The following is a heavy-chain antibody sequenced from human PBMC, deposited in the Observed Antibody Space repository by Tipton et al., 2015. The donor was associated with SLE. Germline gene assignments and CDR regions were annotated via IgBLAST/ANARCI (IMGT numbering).Heavy chain of an antibody. CDR1: GDSLRSYY. J-gene: IGHJ4*02. V-gene: IGHV4-59*01. CDR2: IYYSGST. D-gene: IGHD4-23*01. Sequence: TLSLTCTVSGDSLRSYYWTWIRQPPGKGLEWIGSIYYSGSTNYNPSLKSRVTISVDTSKNQFSLKLSSVTAADTAVYYCAGGNSYYFDYWGQGTLVTVSS. CDR3: AGGNSYYFDY.